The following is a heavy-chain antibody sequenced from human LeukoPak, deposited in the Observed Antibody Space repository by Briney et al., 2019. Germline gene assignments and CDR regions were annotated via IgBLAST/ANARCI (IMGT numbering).Heavy chain of an antibody. D-gene: IGHD3-10*01. CDR2: IKQDGSDK. Sequence: GGSLRLSCAASGFPFSSFWMSWVRQGPGKGLEWVANIKQDGSDKYYVDSVKGRFTISRDNAKISLYLQMNSLRAEDTAVYYCARSGDYGSGAFDIWGQGTMVTVSS. V-gene: IGHV3-7*01. CDR1: GFPFSSFW. CDR3: ARSGDYGSGAFDI. J-gene: IGHJ3*02.